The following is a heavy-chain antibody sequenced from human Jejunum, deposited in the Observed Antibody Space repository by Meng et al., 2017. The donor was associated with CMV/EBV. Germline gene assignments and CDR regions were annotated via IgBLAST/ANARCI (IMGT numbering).Heavy chain of an antibody. CDR2: IKHDGSEK. D-gene: IGHD3-3*01. CDR3: ARGSYDFWSGYHNFWRGYLPYGMDV. J-gene: IGHJ6*02. Sequence: WVRQAPGKGLEWVANIKHDGSEKNYVDSVKGRFSVSRDNAKNSLYLQMNSLRVEDTAVYYCARGSYDFWSGYHNFWRGYLPYGMDVWDQGTTVTVSS. V-gene: IGHV3-7*01.